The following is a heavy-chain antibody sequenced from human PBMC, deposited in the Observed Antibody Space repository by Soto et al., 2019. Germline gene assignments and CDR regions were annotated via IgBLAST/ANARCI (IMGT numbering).Heavy chain of an antibody. V-gene: IGHV3-15*07. CDR2: IKSKTDGGTT. J-gene: IGHJ4*02. CDR3: TTLYCSGGSCYSVFDY. Sequence: GGSLRLCCAASGFTFSNAWMNWVRRAPGKGLEWVGRIKSKTDGGTTDYAAPVKGRFTISRDDSKNTLHLQMNSLKTEDTAVYYCTTLYCSGGSCYSVFDYWAQRTLVTVSS. D-gene: IGHD2-15*01. CDR1: GFTFSNAW.